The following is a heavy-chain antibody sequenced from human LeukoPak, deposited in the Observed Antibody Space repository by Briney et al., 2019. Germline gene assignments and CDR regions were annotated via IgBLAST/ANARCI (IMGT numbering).Heavy chain of an antibody. CDR2: INDNGANT. CDR3: TKGDGGWYPIDS. D-gene: IGHD6-19*01. J-gene: IGHJ4*02. CDR1: GFTFKKYG. V-gene: IGHV3-23*01. Sequence: GASLSLSCAASGFTFKKYGMSWVRQAPGKGLEWVSTINDNGANTHYADSVKGRFTISRDSSKNTLFLQMNSLRADDTARYYCTKGDGGWYPIDSWGQGTLIIVSS.